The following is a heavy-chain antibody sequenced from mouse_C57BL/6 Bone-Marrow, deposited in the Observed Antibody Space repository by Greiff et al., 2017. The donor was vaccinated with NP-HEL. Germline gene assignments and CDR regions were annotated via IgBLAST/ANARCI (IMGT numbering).Heavy chain of an antibody. CDR3: ARQGIDYGVYYAMDY. CDR2: IYPGSGST. Sequence: QVQLQQPGAELVKPGASVKMSCKASGYTFTSYWITWVKQRPGQGLEWIGDIYPGSGSTNYNEKFKSKATLTVDTSSSTAYMQLSSLTSEDSAVYYCARQGIDYGVYYAMDYWGQGTSVTVSS. D-gene: IGHD1-1*01. J-gene: IGHJ4*01. CDR1: GYTFTSYW. V-gene: IGHV1-55*01.